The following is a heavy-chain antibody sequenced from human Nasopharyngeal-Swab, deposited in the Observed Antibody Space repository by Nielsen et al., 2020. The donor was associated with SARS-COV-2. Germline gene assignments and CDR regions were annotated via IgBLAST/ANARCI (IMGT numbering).Heavy chain of an antibody. J-gene: IGHJ4*02. Sequence: GGSLRLSCAASGFTFSDYCMSWIRQAPGKGLEWVSHISTTGSSKYYADSLKGRFTIYRDNDKNSLYLQMNSLRADDTAVYYCASGGYDFWSGYPSDYWGLGTLVTVSS. CDR2: ISTTGSSK. CDR1: GFTFSDYC. D-gene: IGHD3-3*01. CDR3: ASGGYDFWSGYPSDY. V-gene: IGHV3-11*04.